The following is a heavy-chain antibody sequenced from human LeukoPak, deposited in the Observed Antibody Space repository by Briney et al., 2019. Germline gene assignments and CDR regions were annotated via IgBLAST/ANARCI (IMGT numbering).Heavy chain of an antibody. CDR2: ISYDGSNK. Sequence: PEGSLRLSCAASGFTFSSYAMHWVRQAPGKGLEWVAVISYDGSNKYYADSVKGRFTISRDNSKSTLYLQMNSLRAEDTAVYYCAREITIFGVGDAFDIWGQGTMVTVSS. V-gene: IGHV3-30*01. CDR3: AREITIFGVGDAFDI. CDR1: GFTFSSYA. D-gene: IGHD3-3*01. J-gene: IGHJ3*02.